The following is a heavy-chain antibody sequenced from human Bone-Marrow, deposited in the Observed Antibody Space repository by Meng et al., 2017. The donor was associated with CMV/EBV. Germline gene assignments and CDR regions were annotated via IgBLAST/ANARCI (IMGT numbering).Heavy chain of an antibody. J-gene: IGHJ4*02. CDR3: AKHDVAVPAALDY. V-gene: IGHV3-21*04. CDR1: GFTFSSYA. Sequence: GGSLRLSCAASGFTFSSYAMSWIRQAPGKGLEWVSSISSSSSYIYYADSVKGRFTISRDNAKNSLYLQMNSLRAEDTAVYYCAKHDVAVPAALDYWGQGTLVTVSS. CDR2: ISSSSSYI. D-gene: IGHD2-2*01.